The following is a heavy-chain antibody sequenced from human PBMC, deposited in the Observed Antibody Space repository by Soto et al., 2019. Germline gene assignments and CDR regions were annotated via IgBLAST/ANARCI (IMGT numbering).Heavy chain of an antibody. CDR1: GFTFSSYG. D-gene: IGHD5-18*01. V-gene: IGHV3-30*03. Sequence: QAQLVESGGGVVQPGRALRLSCAASGFTFSSYGMHWVRQAPGTGLAWVAVISYDGGLQHYADSVKGRFTISRDNSKNTVLLQMNSLRAEDTAVYYCVSDRGYGHASVPYSWGQGTLVSVSS. J-gene: IGHJ4*02. CDR3: VSDRGYGHASVPYS. CDR2: ISYDGGLQ.